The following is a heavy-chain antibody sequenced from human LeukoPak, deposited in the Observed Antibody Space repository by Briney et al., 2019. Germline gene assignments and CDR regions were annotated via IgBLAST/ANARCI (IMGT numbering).Heavy chain of an antibody. CDR3: AKVESGYGGYYYYGMDV. Sequence: PGGSLRLSCAASGFTFSSYAMSWVRQAPGKGLEWVSAISGSGGSTYYADSVKGRFTISRDNSKNTLYLQMNSLRAEDTAVYYCAKVESGYGGYYYYGMDVWGQGTTVTVSS. D-gene: IGHD5-12*01. CDR1: GFTFSSYA. CDR2: ISGSGGST. V-gene: IGHV3-23*01. J-gene: IGHJ6*02.